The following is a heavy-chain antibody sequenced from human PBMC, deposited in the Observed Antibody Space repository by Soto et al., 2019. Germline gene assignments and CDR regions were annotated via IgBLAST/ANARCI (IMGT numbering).Heavy chain of an antibody. CDR1: GFSLSTSGVG. D-gene: IGHD2-21*02. Sequence: QITLKESGPTLVKPTQTLTLTCTFSGFSLSTSGVGVGWIRQPPGKALEWLALIYWDDDKRYSPSLRSRLTISKDTSKTQVVLTMTNMDPVDTATHYCIQSRCGGDCLQSYASHYYYGMDVWGQGTTVAVS. CDR2: IYWDDDK. V-gene: IGHV2-5*02. J-gene: IGHJ6*02. CDR3: IQSRCGGDCLQSYASHYYYGMDV.